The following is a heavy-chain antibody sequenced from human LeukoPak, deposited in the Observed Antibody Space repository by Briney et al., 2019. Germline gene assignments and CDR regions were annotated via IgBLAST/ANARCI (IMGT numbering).Heavy chain of an antibody. CDR2: IYHSGST. CDR1: GGSISSSNW. V-gene: IGHV4-4*02. Sequence: PSETLSLTCAVSGGSISSSNWWSWVRQPPGKGLEWIGEIYHSGSTNYNPSLKSRVTISVDKSKNQFSLKLSSVTAADTAVYYCARSKSGWGWPFDYWGQGTLVTVSS. CDR3: ARSKSGWGWPFDY. J-gene: IGHJ4*02. D-gene: IGHD6-19*01.